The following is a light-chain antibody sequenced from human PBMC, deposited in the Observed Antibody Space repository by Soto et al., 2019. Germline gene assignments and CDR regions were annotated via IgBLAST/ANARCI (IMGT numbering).Light chain of an antibody. Sequence: QSVLTQPASVSGSPGQSITISCTGTSXDVGGYNYVSWYQQHPGKAPKLMISEVTNRPSGVSNRFSGSKSGNTASLTISGLQTEDEADYYCSSYSSNTTLYVFGTGTKLTVL. V-gene: IGLV2-14*01. CDR2: EVT. CDR1: SXDVGGYNY. CDR3: SSYSSNTTLYV. J-gene: IGLJ1*01.